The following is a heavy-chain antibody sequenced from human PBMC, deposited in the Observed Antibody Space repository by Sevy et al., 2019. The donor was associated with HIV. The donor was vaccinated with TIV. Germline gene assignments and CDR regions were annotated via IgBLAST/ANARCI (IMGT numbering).Heavy chain of an antibody. V-gene: IGHV3-66*02. J-gene: IGHJ4*02. CDR3: ARGCPRAQGYFDY. Sequence: GGSLRLSCAASGFTVSSNYMSWVRQAPGKGLEWVSVIYSGGSTYYADSVKGRFTISRDNSKNTLYLQMNSLRAEDTAVYYCARGCPRAQGYFDYWGQGTLVTVSS. CDR2: IYSGGST. CDR1: GFTVSSNY.